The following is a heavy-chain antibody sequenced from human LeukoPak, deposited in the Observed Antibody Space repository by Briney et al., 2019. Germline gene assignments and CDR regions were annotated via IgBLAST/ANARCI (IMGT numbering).Heavy chain of an antibody. CDR1: GGSISSGDYY. CDR3: ARGRGELLYYGMDV. D-gene: IGHD1-26*01. CDR2: IYYSGST. Sequence: PSETLSLTCTVSGGSISSGDYYWSWIRQPPGKGLEWIGYIYYSGSTYYNPSLKSRVTISVDTSKNRFSLKLSSVTAADTAVYYCARGRGELLYYGMDVWGQGTTVTVSS. V-gene: IGHV4-30-4*01. J-gene: IGHJ6*02.